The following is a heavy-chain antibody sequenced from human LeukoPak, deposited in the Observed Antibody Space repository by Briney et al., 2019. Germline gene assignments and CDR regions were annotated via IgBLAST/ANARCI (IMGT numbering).Heavy chain of an antibody. CDR1: RFTFSGYE. D-gene: IGHD3-10*02. V-gene: IGHV3-48*03. CDR2: ISSSGSTI. Sequence: PGGSLRLSCAASRFTFSGYEMNWVRQAPGRGLEWVSYISSSGSTIYYADSVKGRFTISRDNAKNSLYLQMNSLRAEDTAVYYCARDYVRGDYFDYWGQGTLVTVSS. J-gene: IGHJ4*02. CDR3: ARDYVRGDYFDY.